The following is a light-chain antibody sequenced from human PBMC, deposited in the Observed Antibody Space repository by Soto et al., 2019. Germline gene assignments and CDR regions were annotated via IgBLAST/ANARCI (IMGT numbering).Light chain of an antibody. CDR2: EVG. CDR3: SSYTSSTTQG. V-gene: IGLV2-14*01. Sequence: QSALTQPASVSGSPGQSITISCAGTSSDVGAYNYVSWYQQHPGKAPKLVIYEVGDRRSGVSNRFSGSQSCNTASLPISGLQAEDEADYYCSSYTSSTTQGFGGGTKVTVL. J-gene: IGLJ3*02. CDR1: SSDVGAYNY.